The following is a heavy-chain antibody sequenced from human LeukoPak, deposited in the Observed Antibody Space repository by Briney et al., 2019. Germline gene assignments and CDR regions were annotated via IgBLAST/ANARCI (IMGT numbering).Heavy chain of an antibody. CDR1: GFTFSTYA. CDR2: ISESDGRT. D-gene: IGHD2/OR15-2a*01. V-gene: IGHV3-23*01. CDR3: AKVLSLTQYYWYGMDV. Sequence: GGSLRLSYAASGFTFSTYAMNWVRRAPGKGLEWVSGISESDGRTYYADSVKGRFTISRDNSKNTLYLQMNSLRVEDTAVYYCAKVLSLTQYYWYGMDVWGQGTTVVVSS. J-gene: IGHJ6*02.